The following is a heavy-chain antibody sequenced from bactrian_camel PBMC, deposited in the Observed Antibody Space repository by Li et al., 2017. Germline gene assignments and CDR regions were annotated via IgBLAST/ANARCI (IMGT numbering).Heavy chain of an antibody. V-gene: IGHV3S40*01. Sequence: DVQLVESGGGLVQPGDSVRLSCVASGYPYMFHCMAWFRQAPGKEREGVARIDIGDGNAVYDDSVKGRFTISRDNAKNTVYLQMNSLKPEDTATYYCAAGAYYNYYDNCLGNFGYWGQGTQVTVS. CDR3: AAGAYYNYYDNCLGNFGY. J-gene: IGHJ6*01. CDR1: GYPYMFHC. D-gene: IGHD4*01. CDR2: IDIGDGNA.